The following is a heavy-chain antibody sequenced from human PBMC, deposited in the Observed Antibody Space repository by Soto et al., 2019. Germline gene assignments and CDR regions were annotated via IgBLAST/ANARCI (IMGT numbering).Heavy chain of an antibody. V-gene: IGHV2-5*01. CDR2: ISWNDDK. Sequence: SGPTLVNPTQTLTLTCTFSGFPLSTSGVGVGWIRQPPGKALEWLALISWNDDKRYSRSLKSRLTITKDTSETQVVLTMTNMDPVDTATYYCVRSPLIYYALLTGHNNWFDPWGQGTLVTVSS. J-gene: IGHJ5*02. CDR1: GFPLSTSGVG. D-gene: IGHD3-9*01. CDR3: VRSPLIYYALLTGHNNWFDP.